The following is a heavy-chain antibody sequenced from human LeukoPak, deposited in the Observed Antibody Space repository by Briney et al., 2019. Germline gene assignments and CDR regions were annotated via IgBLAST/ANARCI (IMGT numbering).Heavy chain of an antibody. CDR2: IYTSGST. CDR1: GGSISSYY. CDR3: ARDSTAAAYGDYDWFDP. D-gene: IGHD4-17*01. V-gene: IGHV4-4*07. J-gene: IGHJ5*02. Sequence: SETLSLTCTVSGGSISSYYWSWIRQPAGEGLGWIGRIYTSGSTNYNPPLKSRVTMSVDTSKNQFSLKLSSATAADTAVYYCARDSTAAAYGDYDWFDPWGQGTLVTVSS.